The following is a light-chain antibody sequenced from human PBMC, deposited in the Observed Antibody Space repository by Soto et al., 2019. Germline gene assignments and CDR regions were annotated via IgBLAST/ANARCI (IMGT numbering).Light chain of an antibody. J-gene: IGLJ1*01. CDR2: DVS. V-gene: IGLV2-14*03. CDR3: SSYTGSNTLTYV. CDR1: SRDVGGYNY. Sequence: QSVLTQPASVSGSPGQSITISCTGTSRDVGGYNYVPWYQQHPGKAPKVIIYDVSNRPSGVSNRFSASKSGNTASLTISGLQAEDEGYYYCSSYTGSNTLTYVCGTGSKVTVL.